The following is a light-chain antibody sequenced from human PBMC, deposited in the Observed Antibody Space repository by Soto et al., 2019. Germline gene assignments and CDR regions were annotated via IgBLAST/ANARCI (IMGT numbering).Light chain of an antibody. Sequence: QSALTQPASVSGSPGQSITISCTGTSSDVGGFNYVSWYQQHPGKAPKLMIYDVTNRPSGVSYRVSSSKSGNTASLTISGLQAEDEADYSCNSYTSSSTYVFGTGTQLTVL. CDR2: DVT. CDR1: SSDVGGFNY. J-gene: IGLJ1*01. V-gene: IGLV2-14*03. CDR3: NSYTSSSTYV.